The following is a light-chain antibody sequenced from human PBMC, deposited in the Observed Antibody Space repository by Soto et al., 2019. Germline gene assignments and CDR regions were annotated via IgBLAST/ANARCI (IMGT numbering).Light chain of an antibody. J-gene: IGKJ1*01. CDR1: QSVSGN. CDR2: GAS. Sequence: EIVITQSQATLSVSPGERATLSCRASQSVSGNLAWYQQKPGQAPRLLIYGASTRATGIPARFSGSGSGTEFTLTISSLQSEDFAVYYCQQYNNWPPTFGQGTKVEIK. V-gene: IGKV3D-15*01. CDR3: QQYNNWPPT.